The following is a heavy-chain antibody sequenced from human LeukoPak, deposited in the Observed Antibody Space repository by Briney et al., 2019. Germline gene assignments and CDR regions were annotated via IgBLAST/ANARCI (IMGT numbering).Heavy chain of an antibody. CDR1: GYTFTGYY. CDR3: AGGVCVGYCSSTSHEGGHWFDR. CDR2: INPNSGGT. Sequence: ASVTVSCKASGYTFTGYYIHWVPHAPGQGLEWMGWINPNSGGTNYAQTFQGRVTMTRDTSISTAYMELSRLRSDDTAVYYCAGGVCVGYCSSTSHEGGHWFDRWGQGTLVTVSS. V-gene: IGHV1-2*02. D-gene: IGHD2-2*01. J-gene: IGHJ5*02.